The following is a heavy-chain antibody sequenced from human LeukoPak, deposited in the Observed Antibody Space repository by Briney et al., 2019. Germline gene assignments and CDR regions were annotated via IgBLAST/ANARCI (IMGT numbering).Heavy chain of an antibody. CDR1: GGSISSGSYY. CDR3: ARSGRYCSGGSCYSANWFDP. Sequence: SQTLSLTCTVSGGSISSGSYYWSWIRQPAGKGLEWIGRIYTSGSTNYNPSLKSRVTISVDTSKNQFSLKLSSVTAADTAVYYCARSGRYCSGGSCYSANWFDPWGQGTLVTVSS. D-gene: IGHD2-15*01. J-gene: IGHJ5*02. V-gene: IGHV4-61*02. CDR2: IYTSGST.